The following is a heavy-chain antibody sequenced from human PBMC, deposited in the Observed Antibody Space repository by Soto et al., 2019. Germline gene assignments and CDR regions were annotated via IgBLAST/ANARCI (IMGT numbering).Heavy chain of an antibody. D-gene: IGHD5-18*01. V-gene: IGHV4-59*01. Sequence: PSETLSLPCTVSGGSIRSYSWSWIRQPPGQGREYIGYIYYSGSTLFNPSLKSRVTISVATSKNQFSLKLSSVTAADTAVYYCARVQPSYGYYFDYWGQGTLLTLSS. CDR2: IYYSGST. J-gene: IGHJ4*02. CDR1: GGSIRSYS. CDR3: ARVQPSYGYYFDY.